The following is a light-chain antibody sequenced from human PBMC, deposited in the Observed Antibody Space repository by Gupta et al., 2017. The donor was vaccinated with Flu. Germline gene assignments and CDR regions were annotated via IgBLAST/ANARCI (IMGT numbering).Light chain of an antibody. Sequence: DRVTITCRASQSISYSLKWYQQKAGEAPKLLIYRASTLQGGVPSRFSGSGSGTDFTLTISSLKPEDFATYYCQQSYSTPPDTFGQGTKVEIK. CDR1: QSISYS. J-gene: IGKJ1*01. CDR3: QQSYSTPPDT. CDR2: RAS. V-gene: IGKV1-39*01.